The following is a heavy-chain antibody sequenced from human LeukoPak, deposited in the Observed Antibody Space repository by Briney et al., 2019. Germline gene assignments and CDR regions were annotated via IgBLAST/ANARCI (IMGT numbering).Heavy chain of an antibody. CDR2: ISGSGGAT. CDR1: GFTFSSYS. J-gene: IGHJ4*02. V-gene: IGHV3-23*01. CDR3: ARAAMVRGVDYFDS. D-gene: IGHD3-10*01. Sequence: GGSLRLSCAASGFTFSSYSMTWVRQAPGKGLEWVSVISGSGGATYYADSVKGRFTISRDNSKNTLCLQMNSLRAEDTAVYYCARAAMVRGVDYFDSWGQGTLVTVPS.